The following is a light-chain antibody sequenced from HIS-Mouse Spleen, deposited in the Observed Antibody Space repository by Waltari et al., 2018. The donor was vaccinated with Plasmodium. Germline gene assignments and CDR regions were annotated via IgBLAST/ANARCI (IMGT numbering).Light chain of an antibody. V-gene: IGLV2-11*01. J-gene: IGLJ2*01. CDR3: CSYAGSYVV. CDR2: DVS. Sequence: QSALTQPRSVSGSPGQSVTISCTGTRSDVGGYNYVSWYQQHPGKAPNRMIYDVSKRPSGVPDRFSGSKSGNTASLTISGLQAEDEADYYCCSYAGSYVVFGGGTKLTVL. CDR1: RSDVGGYNY.